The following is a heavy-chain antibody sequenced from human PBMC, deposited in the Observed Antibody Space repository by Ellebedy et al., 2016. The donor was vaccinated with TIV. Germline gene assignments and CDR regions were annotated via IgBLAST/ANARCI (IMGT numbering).Heavy chain of an antibody. D-gene: IGHD3-16*01. Sequence: GESLKISCTASGFIVSTNHMNWVRQAPGKGLEWVSYISGSASVTAYADSVKGRFTISRGNARTSLYLQMNSLRVDDTAMYYCARSYGARTSGPWGQGTLVTVSS. J-gene: IGHJ5*02. CDR2: ISGSASVT. CDR1: GFIVSTNH. CDR3: ARSYGARTSGP. V-gene: IGHV3-48*04.